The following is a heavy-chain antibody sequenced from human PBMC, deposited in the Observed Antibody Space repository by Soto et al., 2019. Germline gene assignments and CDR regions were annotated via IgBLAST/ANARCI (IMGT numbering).Heavy chain of an antibody. CDR2: VLQSGST. D-gene: IGHD2-21*02. CDR3: DAVTAIRPILDY. V-gene: IGHV4-39*01. CDR1: GGSVTDGTFY. J-gene: IGHJ4*02. Sequence: QLHLQESGPGLLKPSETLSLTCSVSGGSVTDGTFYWGWIRQTPGQGLEWIGSVLQSGSTYYNPSLTSRLSISVDTSTNQLSLNLNSVTAADTAVDYCDAVTAIRPILDYRGQGILVTVSS.